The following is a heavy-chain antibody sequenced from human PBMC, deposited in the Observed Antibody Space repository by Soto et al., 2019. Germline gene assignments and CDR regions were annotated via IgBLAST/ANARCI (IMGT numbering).Heavy chain of an antibody. V-gene: IGHV3-53*01. CDR1: GFTVSSNY. CDR2: IYSGGST. Sequence: PGGSLRLSCAASGFTVSSNYMSWVRQAPGKGLEWVSVIYSGGSTYYADSVQGRFTISRDNAKNSLYLQMNSLRAEDTAVYYCARELDGIDVWGQGTTLTVSS. J-gene: IGHJ6*02. CDR3: ARELDGIDV.